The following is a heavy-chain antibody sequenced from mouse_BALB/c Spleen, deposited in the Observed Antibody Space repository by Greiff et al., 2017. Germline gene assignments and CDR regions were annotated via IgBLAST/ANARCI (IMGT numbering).Heavy chain of an antibody. J-gene: IGHJ4*01. CDR1: GFTFSSFG. V-gene: IGHV5-17*02. CDR3: ASAYGSSAMDY. Sequence: EVHLVESGGGLVQPGGSRKLSCAASGFTFSSFGMHWVRQAPEKGLEWVAYISSGSSTTYYADTVKGRFTISRDNPKNTLFLQMTSLRAEDTAMYYCASAYGSSAMDYWGQGTSVTVSA. CDR2: ISSGSSTT. D-gene: IGHD1-1*01.